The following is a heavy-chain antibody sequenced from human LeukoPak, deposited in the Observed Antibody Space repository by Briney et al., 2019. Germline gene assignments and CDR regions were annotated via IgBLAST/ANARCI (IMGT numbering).Heavy chain of an antibody. CDR1: GGTFSSYA. CDR3: ARDLSGYSYGYDY. D-gene: IGHD5-18*01. V-gene: IGHV1-69*05. CDR2: IIPIFGTA. Sequence: SVKVSCRASGGTFSSYAISWVRQAPGQGLEWMGRIIPIFGTANYAQKFQGRVTITTDESTSTAYMELSSLRSEDTAVYYCARDLSGYSYGYDYWGQGTLVTVSS. J-gene: IGHJ4*02.